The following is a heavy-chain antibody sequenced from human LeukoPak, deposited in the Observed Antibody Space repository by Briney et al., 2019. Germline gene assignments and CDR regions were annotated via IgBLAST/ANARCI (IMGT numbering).Heavy chain of an antibody. CDR3: ARKDYDSSGYFDLDY. V-gene: IGHV3-74*01. D-gene: IGHD3-22*01. CDR1: GFTLNKYW. CDR2: INSEGTTT. J-gene: IGHJ4*01. Sequence: PGGSLRLSYAASGFTLNKYWMHWVRQAPGKGLVWVSRINSEGTTTNYADSVKGRFTISRDNAKNTLYLQMNSLTPEDTAVYYCARKDYDSSGYFDLDYWGHGTLVTVSS.